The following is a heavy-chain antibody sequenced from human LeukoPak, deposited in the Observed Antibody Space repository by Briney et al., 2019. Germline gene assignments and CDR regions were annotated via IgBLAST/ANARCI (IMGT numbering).Heavy chain of an antibody. J-gene: IGHJ6*02. V-gene: IGHV3-30-3*01. CDR2: ISYDGSNK. D-gene: IGHD2-2*01. CDR3: AAVDPRYYGMDV. CDR1: GFTFSSYA. Sequence: GRSLRLSCAASGFTFSSYAMHWVRQAPGKGLEWVAVISYDGSNKYYADPVKGRFTISRDNSKNTLYLQMNSLRAEDTAVYYCAAVDPRYYGMDVWGQGTTVTVSS.